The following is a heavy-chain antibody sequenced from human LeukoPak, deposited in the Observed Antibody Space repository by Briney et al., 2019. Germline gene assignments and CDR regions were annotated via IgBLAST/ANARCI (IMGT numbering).Heavy chain of an antibody. J-gene: IGHJ2*01. CDR1: GGSISGYH. V-gene: IGHV4-59*12. CDR2: IYHSGST. CDR3: ARDRPFDL. Sequence: PSETLSLTCNVSGGSISGYHWSWIRQPPGKGLEWLGYIYHSGSTNYNPSLKSRVTISVDKSKNQFSLKLSSVTAADTAVYYCARDRPFDLWGRGTLVTVSS.